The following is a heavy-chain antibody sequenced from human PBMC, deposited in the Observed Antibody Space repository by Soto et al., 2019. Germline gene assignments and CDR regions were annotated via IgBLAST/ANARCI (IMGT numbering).Heavy chain of an antibody. J-gene: IGHJ4*02. CDR3: ASRDPGTSVDY. D-gene: IGHD1-7*01. Sequence: LSCAVCGGCVTSNNGATWVRKPPGQGLEWIGEIYRTGSTNYNPSLKSRVTISLDKSENQFSLKVTSLTAADTAVYYCASRDPGTSVDYWGQGTLVTVSS. CDR1: GGCVTSNNG. V-gene: IGHV4-4*02. CDR2: IYRTGST.